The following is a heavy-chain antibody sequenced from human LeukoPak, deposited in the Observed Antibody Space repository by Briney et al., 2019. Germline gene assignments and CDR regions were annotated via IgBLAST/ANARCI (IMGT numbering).Heavy chain of an antibody. J-gene: IGHJ4*02. Sequence: PSETLSLTCAVYGGSFSGYYWSWIRQPPGKGLEWIGEINHSGSTNYNPSLKSRVTISGDTSKNQFSLKLSSVTAADTAVYYCARVGNRRVYDYVWGSYPYFDYWGQGTLVTVSS. CDR1: GGSFSGYY. D-gene: IGHD3-16*01. CDR3: ARVGNRRVYDYVWGSYPYFDY. CDR2: INHSGST. V-gene: IGHV4-34*01.